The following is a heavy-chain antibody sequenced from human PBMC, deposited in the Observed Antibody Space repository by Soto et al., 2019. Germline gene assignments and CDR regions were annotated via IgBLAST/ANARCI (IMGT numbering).Heavy chain of an antibody. CDR3: ATLQGSGTYYDDDY. J-gene: IGHJ4*02. V-gene: IGHV1-69*01. D-gene: IGHD3-10*01. Sequence: QVQLVQSGAEVKKPGSSVKVSCKASGGTSNNNANSWVRQAPGPGLEWMGGIVPVFGTANYAQKFRGRVRITADDSTRTLNMELSSLRSDDTAVYYCATLQGSGTYYDDDYWGQGTLVTVSS. CDR1: GGTSNNNA. CDR2: IVPVFGTA.